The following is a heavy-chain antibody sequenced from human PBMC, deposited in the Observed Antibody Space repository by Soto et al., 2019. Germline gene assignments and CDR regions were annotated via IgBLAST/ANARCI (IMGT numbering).Heavy chain of an antibody. CDR3: ARLLDYYDSSGYDLYGMDV. CDR2: ISSSSSTI. D-gene: IGHD3-22*01. CDR1: GFTFISYS. V-gene: IGHV3-48*02. J-gene: IGHJ6*02. Sequence: WGSLRLSCAASGFTFISYSINFVRHSPFKWLEWVSYISSSSSTIYYADSVKGRFTISRDNAKNSLYLQMNSLGDEDTAVYYCARLLDYYDSSGYDLYGMDVWGQGTTVTVSS.